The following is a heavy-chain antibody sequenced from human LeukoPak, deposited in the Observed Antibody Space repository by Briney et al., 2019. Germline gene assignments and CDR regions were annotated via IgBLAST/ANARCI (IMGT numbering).Heavy chain of an antibody. D-gene: IGHD1-26*01. V-gene: IGHV3-23*01. CDR1: GFTFTNYD. Sequence: GGSLRLSCAASGFTFTNYDMSWVRQAPGEGLEWVSAICGSGGSTYFEDSVKGRFTISRDNSKNTLYLLMNSLRAEDTAVYYCAKDAYSGTYSDYWGQGTLVTVSS. J-gene: IGHJ4*02. CDR3: AKDAYSGTYSDY. CDR2: ICGSGGST.